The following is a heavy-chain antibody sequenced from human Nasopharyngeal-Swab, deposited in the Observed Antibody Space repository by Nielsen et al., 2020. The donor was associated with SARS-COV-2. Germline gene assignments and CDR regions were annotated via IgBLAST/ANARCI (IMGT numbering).Heavy chain of an antibody. CDR2: IHHSGST. CDR1: GGSFSAYY. CDR3: ARGPVRYDFWSGYYCGFDY. D-gene: IGHD3-3*01. Sequence: SETLSLTCAVYGGSFSAYYWSWIRQPPGKGLEWIGEIHHSGSTDYNPPLKSRVTISVDTSKNQFSLKLSSVTAADTAVFYCARGPVRYDFWSGYYCGFDYWGQGTLVTVSS. J-gene: IGHJ4*02. V-gene: IGHV4-34*01.